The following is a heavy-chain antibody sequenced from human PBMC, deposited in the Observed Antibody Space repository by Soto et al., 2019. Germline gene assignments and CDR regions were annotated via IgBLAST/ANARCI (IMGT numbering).Heavy chain of an antibody. CDR3: ARHEEDGPGGC. CDR1: VYSFTSYW. CDR2: IDPSDSYT. Sequence: PGESMQISCQGSVYSFTSYWITWVRQMPGKGLEWMGRIDPSDSYTNYSPSFQGHVTISVDESTSTAHLQWSSLKASDIATYYCARHEEDGPGGCWGQGQPVTVSP. J-gene: IGHJ4*02. D-gene: IGHD4-17*01. V-gene: IGHV5-10-1*01.